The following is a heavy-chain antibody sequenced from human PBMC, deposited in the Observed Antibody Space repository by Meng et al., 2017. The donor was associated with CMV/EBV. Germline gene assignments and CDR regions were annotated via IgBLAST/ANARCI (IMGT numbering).Heavy chain of an antibody. V-gene: IGHV3-30-3*01. CDR1: GFTFSSYA. CDR2: ISYDGSNK. Sequence: GESLKISCAASGFTFSSYAMHWVRQAPGKGLEWVAVISYDGSNKYYADSVKGRFTISRDNSKNTLYLQMNSLRAEDTAVYYCARGYSSSSLSGYWGQGTLVTVSS. J-gene: IGHJ4*02. D-gene: IGHD6-6*01. CDR3: ARGYSSSSLSGY.